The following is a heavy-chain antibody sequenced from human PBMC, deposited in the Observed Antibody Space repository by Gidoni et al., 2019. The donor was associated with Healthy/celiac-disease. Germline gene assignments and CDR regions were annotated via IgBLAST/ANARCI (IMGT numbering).Heavy chain of an antibody. CDR1: GYTFTSYD. CDR3: ASIPTYYDSSGYSIPY. V-gene: IGHV1-8*01. J-gene: IGHJ4*02. CDR2: MNPNSGNT. D-gene: IGHD3-22*01. Sequence: QVQLVQSGAEVKKPGASVKVSCKASGYTFTSYDINWVRQATGQGLEWMGWMNPNSGNTGYAQKFQGRVTMTRNTSISTAYMELSSLRSEDTAVYYCASIPTYYDSSGYSIPYWGQGTLVTVSS.